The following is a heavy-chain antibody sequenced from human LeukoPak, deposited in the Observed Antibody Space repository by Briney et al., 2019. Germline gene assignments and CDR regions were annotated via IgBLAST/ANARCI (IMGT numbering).Heavy chain of an antibody. J-gene: IGHJ3*02. D-gene: IGHD5-24*01. Sequence: ASVKVSCEASGYTFTNYYIHWVRQAPGQGLEWMGLINPGGDNTDYAQNFQGRVTMTRDTSTSTVYMGLSSLRSEDTAVYYCARIRDGYNDAYDIWGQGTVVTVSS. CDR1: GYTFTNYY. V-gene: IGHV1-46*01. CDR3: ARIRDGYNDAYDI. CDR2: INPGGDNT.